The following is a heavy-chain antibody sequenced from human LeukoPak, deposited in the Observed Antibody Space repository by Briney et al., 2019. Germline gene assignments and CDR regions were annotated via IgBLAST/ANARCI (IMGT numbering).Heavy chain of an antibody. D-gene: IGHD3-10*01. CDR2: INHSGST. J-gene: IGHJ5*02. Sequence: SETLSLTCAVYGGSFSGYYWNWIRQPPGKGLEWIGEINHSGSTNYDPSLKSRVTISVDASKNQFSLKLSSVTAADTAVYYCARGRGLLLSFGELLYKCWFDPWGQGTLVTVSS. CDR1: GGSFSGYY. V-gene: IGHV4-34*01. CDR3: ARGRGLLLSFGELLYKCWFDP.